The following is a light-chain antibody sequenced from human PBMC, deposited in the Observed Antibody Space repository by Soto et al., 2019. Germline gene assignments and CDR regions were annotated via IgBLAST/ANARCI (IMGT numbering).Light chain of an antibody. Sequence: PGERATLSCRASQCVSSSYLAWYQQTPGQAPRLLIYGASSRATGIPDRFSGSGSGTDFTLTISRLEPEDFAVYYCQQYGSSPRTFGQGTKVEIK. J-gene: IGKJ1*01. CDR3: QQYGSSPRT. V-gene: IGKV3-20*01. CDR2: GAS. CDR1: QCVSSSY.